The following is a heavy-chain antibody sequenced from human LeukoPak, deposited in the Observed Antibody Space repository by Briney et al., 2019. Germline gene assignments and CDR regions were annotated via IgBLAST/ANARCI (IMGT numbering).Heavy chain of an antibody. CDR3: ARDRMGASGVYAFDI. V-gene: IGHV3-66*01. D-gene: IGHD1-26*01. J-gene: IGHJ3*02. Sequence: PGGSLRLSCAASGFTVSSNYMSWVRQAPGKGLEWVSVIYSGGSTYYADSVKGRFTISRDNSKNTLYLQMNSLRAEDTAVYYCARDRMGASGVYAFDIWGQGTMVTVSS. CDR2: IYSGGST. CDR1: GFTVSSNY.